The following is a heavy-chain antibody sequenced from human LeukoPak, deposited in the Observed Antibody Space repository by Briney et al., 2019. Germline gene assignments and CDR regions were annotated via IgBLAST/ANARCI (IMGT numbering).Heavy chain of an antibody. CDR1: GXSFTSHC. D-gene: IGHD1-26*01. CDR2: IYPGDSDT. V-gene: IGHV5-51*01. Sequence: PGESLKISFKGSGXSFTSHCIGWVRQIPGKGLEWMGIIYPGDSDTRYRPSFHGQVPLSADKSITTAYLQWSSLQASDPAMYYCATPQSGYWGQGTLVIVSS. CDR3: ATPQSGY. J-gene: IGHJ4*02.